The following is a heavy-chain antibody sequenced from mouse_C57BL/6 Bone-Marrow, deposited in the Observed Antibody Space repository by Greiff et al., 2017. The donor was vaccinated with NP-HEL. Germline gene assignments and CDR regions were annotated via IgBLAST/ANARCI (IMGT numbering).Heavy chain of an antibody. CDR3: ARSPLWLRRNYYAMDY. Sequence: VQLKQSGPGLAKPSQTLSLPCSVTGYSIPSDYWNWIRKFPGNKLEYMGYISYSGSTYYNPSLKSRISITRDTSKNQYYLQLNSVTTEDTATYYCARSPLWLRRNYYAMDYWGQGTSVTVSS. V-gene: IGHV3-8*01. D-gene: IGHD2-2*01. CDR2: ISYSGST. J-gene: IGHJ4*01. CDR1: GYSIPSDY.